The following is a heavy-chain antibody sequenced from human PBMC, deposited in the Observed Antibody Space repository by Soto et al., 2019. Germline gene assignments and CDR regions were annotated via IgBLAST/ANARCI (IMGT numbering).Heavy chain of an antibody. D-gene: IGHD2-21*02. Sequence: GGFLRLSCAASGVTFSSYAMHWVRQAPGKGLEYVSAISSNGGSTYYANSVKGRFTISRDNSKNTLYLQMGSLRAEDMAVYYCARNYGGNSYAFDIWGQGTMVTVSS. V-gene: IGHV3-64*01. J-gene: IGHJ3*02. CDR2: ISSNGGST. CDR3: ARNYGGNSYAFDI. CDR1: GVTFSSYA.